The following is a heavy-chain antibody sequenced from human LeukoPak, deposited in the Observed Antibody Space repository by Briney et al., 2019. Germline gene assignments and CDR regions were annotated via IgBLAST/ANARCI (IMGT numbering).Heavy chain of an antibody. J-gene: IGHJ5*02. CDR1: GGSISSYY. V-gene: IGHV4-59*01. CDR3: ARDLIRFDP. CDR2: IYYSGST. Sequence: SGTLSLTCTVSGGSISSYYWSWIRQPPGKGLEWIGYIYYSGSTNYNPSLKSRVTISVDTSKNQFSLKLSSVTAADTAVYYCARDLIRFDPWGQGTLVTVSS. D-gene: IGHD3-16*01.